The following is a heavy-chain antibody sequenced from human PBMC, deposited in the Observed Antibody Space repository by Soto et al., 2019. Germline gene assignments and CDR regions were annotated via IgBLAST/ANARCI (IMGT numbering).Heavy chain of an antibody. Sequence: ASVKVSCKASGYTFTGYYMHWVRQAPGQGLEWMGWINPNSGGTNYAQKFQGWVTMTRDTSISTAYMELSRLRSDDTAVYYCARESEVVAATLDYWGQGTLVTVSS. CDR1: GYTFTGYY. D-gene: IGHD2-15*01. V-gene: IGHV1-2*04. CDR2: INPNSGGT. CDR3: ARESEVVAATLDY. J-gene: IGHJ4*02.